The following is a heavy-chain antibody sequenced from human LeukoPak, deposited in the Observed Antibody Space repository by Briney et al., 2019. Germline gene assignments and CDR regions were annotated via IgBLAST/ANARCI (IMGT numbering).Heavy chain of an antibody. D-gene: IGHD3-10*01. CDR3: TKSWVRGGHFDY. J-gene: IGHJ4*02. CDR1: GFTFSRYW. V-gene: IGHV3-74*01. Sequence: PGGSLRLSCAASGFTFSRYWMHWVRQAPGKGLVWVSRINSDESSTSYADSVKGRFTISRVNAKNTLYLQMNSLRAEDTAVYYCTKSWVRGGHFDYWGQGTLVTVSS. CDR2: INSDESST.